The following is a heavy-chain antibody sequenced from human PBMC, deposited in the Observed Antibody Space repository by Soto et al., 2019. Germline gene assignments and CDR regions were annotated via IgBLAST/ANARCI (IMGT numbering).Heavy chain of an antibody. D-gene: IGHD3-3*01. CDR2: MNPIFGTA. V-gene: IGHV1-69*13. CDR3: ARATDRYDFWSGYWQSDYYYRMDV. J-gene: IGHJ6*02. CDR1: GYTFTSYD. Sequence: ASVKVSCKASGYTFTSYDINWVRQATGQGLEWMGWMNPIFGTANYAQKFQGRVTITADESTSTAYMELSSLRSEDTAVYYCARATDRYDFWSGYWQSDYYYRMDVWGQGTTVTVSS.